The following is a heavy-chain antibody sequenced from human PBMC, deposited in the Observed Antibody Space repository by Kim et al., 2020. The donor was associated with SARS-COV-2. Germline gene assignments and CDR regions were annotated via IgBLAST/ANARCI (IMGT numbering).Heavy chain of an antibody. CDR2: IKHDGTDK. J-gene: IGHJ4*02. CDR1: GFTFSDNW. CDR3: ARGRGLDS. V-gene: IGHV3-7*01. Sequence: GGSLRLSCAASGFTFSDNWMTWIRQAPGKGLEWVANIKHDGTDKYYVNSVKGRFTVSRDNARNSVYLQMNSLRAEDTAVYYCARGRGLDSWGRGTLGTVS.